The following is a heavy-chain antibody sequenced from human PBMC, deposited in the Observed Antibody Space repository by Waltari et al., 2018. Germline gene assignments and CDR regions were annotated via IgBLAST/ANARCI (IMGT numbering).Heavy chain of an antibody. J-gene: IGHJ4*02. CDR1: DFSISRGFY. CDR2: ISDSGTT. CDR3: AREAGSGIDWYHDY. D-gene: IGHD3-9*01. V-gene: IGHV4-38-2*02. Sequence: QMQESGPGLVKPSETLSLMCSVSDFSISRGFYWGWLRQSPGKGLEWIWSISDSGTTSYNPSLQSRVTISIDTSKNQFSLKLGSVTAADTAVFYCAREAGSGIDWYHDYWGQGILVTVSS.